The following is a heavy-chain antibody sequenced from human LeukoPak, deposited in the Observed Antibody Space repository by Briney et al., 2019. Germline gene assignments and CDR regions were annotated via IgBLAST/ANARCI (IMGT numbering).Heavy chain of an antibody. CDR3: ARNPLYSGSRTYDF. CDR1: GGSVSSGSYY. CDR2: IHYSGST. D-gene: IGHD1-26*01. V-gene: IGHV4-61*01. Sequence: PSETLSLTCTVSGGSVSSGSYYWSWIRQPPGKGLEWIGYIHYSGSTNYDPSLKSRVTISVDTSKNQFSLKLSSVTPADTAVYYCARNPLYSGSRTYDFWGQGTLVTVSS. J-gene: IGHJ4*02.